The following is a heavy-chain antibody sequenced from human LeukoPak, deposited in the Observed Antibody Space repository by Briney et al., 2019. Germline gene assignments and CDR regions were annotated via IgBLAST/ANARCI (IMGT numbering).Heavy chain of an antibody. Sequence: ASVKVSCKASGYTFTGYYMHWVRQAPGQGLEWMGWINPNSGGTNYAQKFQGRVTMTRDTSISTAYMELSRLRSDDTAVYYCARKAALTHWYFDLWGRGTLVTVSS. V-gene: IGHV1-2*02. J-gene: IGHJ2*01. CDR3: ARKAALTHWYFDL. CDR1: GYTFTGYY. CDR2: INPNSGGT. D-gene: IGHD2-15*01.